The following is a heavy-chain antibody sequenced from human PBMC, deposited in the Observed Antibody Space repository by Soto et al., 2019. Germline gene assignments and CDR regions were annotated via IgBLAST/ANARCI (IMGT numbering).Heavy chain of an antibody. J-gene: IGHJ6*02. CDR3: AREVSSWYGGYHYSYGMDV. V-gene: IGHV4-30-2*01. CDR1: GGSISSGGYS. D-gene: IGHD6-13*01. Sequence: ASETLSLTCAVSGGSISSGGYSWSWIRQPPGKGLEWIGYIYHSGSTYYNPSLKSRVTISVDTSKNQFSLKLSSVTAADTAVYFCAREVSSWYGGYHYSYGMDVWGQGTTVTVSS. CDR2: IYHSGST.